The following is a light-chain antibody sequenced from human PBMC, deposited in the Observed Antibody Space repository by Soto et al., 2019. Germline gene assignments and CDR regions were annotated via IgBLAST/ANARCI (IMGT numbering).Light chain of an antibody. J-gene: IGLJ2*01. CDR3: SSYTAYSRVV. V-gene: IGLV2-14*03. Sequence: QSALTQPASGSPGQSITISCTGTSFDVGGYNYVSWYQQHPGKAPKTLIYDVTNRPSGISNRFSGSKSGNTASLTISDLQTEDEADYYCSSYTAYSRVVFGGGTKLTVL. CDR2: DVT. CDR1: SFDVGGYNY.